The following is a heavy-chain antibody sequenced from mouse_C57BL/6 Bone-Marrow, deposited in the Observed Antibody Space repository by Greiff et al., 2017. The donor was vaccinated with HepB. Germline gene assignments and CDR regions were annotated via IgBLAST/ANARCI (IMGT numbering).Heavy chain of an antibody. CDR2: ISDGGSYT. V-gene: IGHV5-4*03. J-gene: IGHJ1*03. CDR1: GFTFSSYA. D-gene: IGHD1-1*01. Sequence: EVNLVESGGGLVKPGGSLKLSCAASGFTFSSYAMSWVRQTPEKRLEWVATISDGGSYTYYPDNVKGRFTISRDNAKNNLYLQMSHLKSEDTAMYYCASTVVGYFDVWVTGTTVTVSS. CDR3: ASTVVGYFDV.